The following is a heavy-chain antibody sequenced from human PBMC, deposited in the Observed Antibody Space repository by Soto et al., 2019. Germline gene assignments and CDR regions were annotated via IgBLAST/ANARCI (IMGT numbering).Heavy chain of an antibody. V-gene: IGHV3-7*01. CDR1: RFTFRSYW. D-gene: IGHD3-9*01. Sequence: EVQLVESGGGLVQPGGSLRLSCAASRFTFRSYWMSWVRQAPGKGLEWVASIKEDGSENYYVGSVKGRFTFSRDNAENSLCLQINSLRAEDTASFYCAREDWLWFDPWCQGTLVTVSS. CDR2: IKEDGSEN. CDR3: AREDWLWFDP. J-gene: IGHJ5*02.